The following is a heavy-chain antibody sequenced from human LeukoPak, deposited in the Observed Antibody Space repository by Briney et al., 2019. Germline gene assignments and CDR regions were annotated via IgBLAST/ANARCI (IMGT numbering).Heavy chain of an antibody. CDR1: GFTFDDYG. CDR3: ARGGYYDSSGYYYGGPFDY. CDR2: INWNSGST. Sequence: GGSLRLSCAASGFTFDDYGMSWVRQGPGKGLEWVSGINWNSGSTGFADSVKGRFTISRDNAKNSLSLQMNSLRAEDTALYYCARGGYYDSSGYYYGGPFDYWGQGTLVTVSS. J-gene: IGHJ4*02. V-gene: IGHV3-20*04. D-gene: IGHD3-22*01.